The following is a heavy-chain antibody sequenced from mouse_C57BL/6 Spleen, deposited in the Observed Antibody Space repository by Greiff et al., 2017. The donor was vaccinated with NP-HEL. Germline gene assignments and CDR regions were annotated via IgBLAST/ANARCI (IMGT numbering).Heavy chain of an antibody. D-gene: IGHD1-1*01. V-gene: IGHV1-80*01. CDR1: GYAFSSYW. CDR2: IYPGDGDT. J-gene: IGHJ3*01. CDR3: ARSSSYYYGSSTFAY. Sequence: VQLHQSGAELVKPGASVKISCKASGYAFSSYWMNWVKQRPGKGLEWIGQIYPGDGDTNYNGKFKGKATLTADKSSSTAYMQLSSLTSEDSAVYFCARSSSYYYGSSTFAYWGQGTLVTVSA.